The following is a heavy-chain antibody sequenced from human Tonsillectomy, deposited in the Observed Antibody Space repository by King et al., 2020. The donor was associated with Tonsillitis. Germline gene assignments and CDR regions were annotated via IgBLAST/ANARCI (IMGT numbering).Heavy chain of an antibody. Sequence: VQLVESGGGLVQPGGSLRLSFAASGFTVSRNYMSGVCQAPGQGLEWVSDIYMGGSQYYADSVKGGFTTSRDNSKKTLLLQMNSLRAEDTAVYYCARLPAYYYMDVWGKGTTVTVSS. CDR3: ARLPAYYYMDV. CDR2: IYMGGSQ. CDR1: GFTVSRNY. J-gene: IGHJ6*03. D-gene: IGHD2-2*01. V-gene: IGHV3-66*01.